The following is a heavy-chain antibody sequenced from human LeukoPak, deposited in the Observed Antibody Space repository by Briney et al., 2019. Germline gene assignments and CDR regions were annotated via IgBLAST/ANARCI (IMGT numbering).Heavy chain of an antibody. CDR1: GFTFSSYS. CDR2: ISSSSSYI. Sequence: GGSLRLSCAASGFTFSSYSMNWVRQAPGKGLEWVSSISSSSSYIYYADSVKGRFTISRDNAKNSLYLQMNSLRAEDTAVYYCARASGDTVDTTTMGSYWGQGTLVTVSS. D-gene: IGHD5-18*01. V-gene: IGHV3-21*01. J-gene: IGHJ4*02. CDR3: ARASGDTVDTTTMGSY.